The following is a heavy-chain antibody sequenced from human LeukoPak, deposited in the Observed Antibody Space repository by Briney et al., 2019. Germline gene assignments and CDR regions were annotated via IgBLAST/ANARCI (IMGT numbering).Heavy chain of an antibody. CDR3: AKDWERWLVREAFDY. CDR2: ITGSGVT. J-gene: IGHJ4*02. V-gene: IGHV3-23*01. Sequence: GGSLRLSCAASGFSFSVYGMNWVRQAPGKGLEWVSGITGSGVTYYADSVKGRFTISRDNSKNTLYLQMNSLRAEDTAVYYCAKDWERWLVREAFDYWGQGTLVTVSS. CDR1: GFSFSVYG. D-gene: IGHD6-19*01.